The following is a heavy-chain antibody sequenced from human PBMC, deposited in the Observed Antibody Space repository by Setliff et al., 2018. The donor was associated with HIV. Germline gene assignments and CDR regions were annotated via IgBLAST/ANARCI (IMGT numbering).Heavy chain of an antibody. CDR3: ARGAGAAGDY. Sequence: SEQVPCKGSGGTFIDYDVPGVRQAPGQGLEWVGGVIPVFGTGNYAQKFQDRVTITTDESTSTVVMELTGLSSEDTAVYYCARGAGAAGDYWGQGTQVTVSS. V-gene: IGHV1-69*05. CDR2: VIPVFGTG. CDR1: GGTFIDYD. D-gene: IGHD1-26*01. J-gene: IGHJ4*02.